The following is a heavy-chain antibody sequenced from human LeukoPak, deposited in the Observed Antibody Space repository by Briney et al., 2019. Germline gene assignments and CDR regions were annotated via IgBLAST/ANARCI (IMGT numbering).Heavy chain of an antibody. CDR3: ASRSFDAFDI. Sequence: ASVKVSCKASGYTFTSYYMHWVRQAPGQGLEWMGIINPSGGSTTYAQKFQDGVTMTRDTSTSTVYMELSSLRSEDTAVYYCASRSFDAFDIWGQGTMVTVSS. J-gene: IGHJ3*02. CDR1: GYTFTSYY. V-gene: IGHV1-46*01. CDR2: INPSGGST.